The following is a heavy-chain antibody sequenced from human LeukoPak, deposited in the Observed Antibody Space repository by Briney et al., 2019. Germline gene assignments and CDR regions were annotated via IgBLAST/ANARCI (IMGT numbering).Heavy chain of an antibody. CDR2: IYPGDSDT. D-gene: IGHD2-2*02. CDR3: ARWASPYCSSTSCYTGNWFDP. V-gene: IGHV5-51*01. J-gene: IGHJ5*02. Sequence: GESLKISCKGSGYSFTSYWIGWVRQMPGKGLEWMGIIYPGDSDTRYSPSFQGQATISADKSISTAYLQWSSLKASDTAMYYCARWASPYCSSTSCYTGNWFDPWGQGTLVTVSS. CDR1: GYSFTSYW.